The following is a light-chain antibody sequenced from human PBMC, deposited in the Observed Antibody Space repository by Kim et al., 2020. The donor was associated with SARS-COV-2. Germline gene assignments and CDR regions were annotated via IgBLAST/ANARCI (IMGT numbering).Light chain of an antibody. CDR1: QDISSY. J-gene: IGKJ5*01. V-gene: IGKV1-9*01. Sequence: IQLTQSPSSLSACVGDRVTITCRASQDISSYLAWYQHKPGKAPKLLIYAASTLHSGVPSRFSGSGSGTDFTLTISSLQPEDFATYYCQQLNTYPTTFGQGTRLEIK. CDR2: AAS. CDR3: QQLNTYPTT.